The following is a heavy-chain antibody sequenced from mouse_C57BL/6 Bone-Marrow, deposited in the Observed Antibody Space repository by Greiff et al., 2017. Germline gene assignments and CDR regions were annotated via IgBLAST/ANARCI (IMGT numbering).Heavy chain of an antibody. D-gene: IGHD1-1*02. V-gene: IGHV14-4*01. Sequence: EVQLQQSGAELVRPGASVKLSCTASGFNINDDYMHWVKQRPEQGLEWIGWIDPENGDTEYASQFQGKATITADTSSNTAYLQLSSLTSEDTAVYYCTTGGYYPDDWGQGTTLTVSS. J-gene: IGHJ2*01. CDR3: TTGGYYPDD. CDR1: GFNINDDY. CDR2: IDPENGDT.